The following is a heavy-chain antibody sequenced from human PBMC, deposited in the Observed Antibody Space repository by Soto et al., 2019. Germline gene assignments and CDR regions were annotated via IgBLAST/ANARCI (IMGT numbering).Heavy chain of an antibody. CDR3: ARRQNWNNLFDT. D-gene: IGHD1-1*01. CDR1: GGSITNNY. Sequence: SETLSLTCTVSGGSITNNYWSWTRQSPGKGLEWIGCSYYSGSTSYNPSLRSRVTISIDTSKTQFSLRLRSVTAADTAVYYCARRQNWNNLFDTWGQGTLVTVSS. V-gene: IGHV4-59*08. J-gene: IGHJ5*02. CDR2: SYYSGST.